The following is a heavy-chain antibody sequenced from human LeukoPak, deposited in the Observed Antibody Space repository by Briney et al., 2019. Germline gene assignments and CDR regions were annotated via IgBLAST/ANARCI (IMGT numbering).Heavy chain of an antibody. D-gene: IGHD2-15*01. CDR1: GDSMRSSSYS. CDR3: ARSGGGSCDY. Sequence: SQTLSLTCTVSGDSMRSSSYSWSWIRQPAGKGLEWIGEIYHSGITNYNPSLKSRVTISVDKSKNQFSLKLSSVTAADTAVYYCARSGGGSCDYWGQGTLVTVSS. CDR2: IYHSGIT. J-gene: IGHJ4*02. V-gene: IGHV4-61*09.